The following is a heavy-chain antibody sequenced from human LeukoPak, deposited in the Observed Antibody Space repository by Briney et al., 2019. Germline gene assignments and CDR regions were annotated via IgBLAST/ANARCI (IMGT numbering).Heavy chain of an antibody. Sequence: PSETLSLTFTVSGGSISSYYWRWIRQPARKGLEWIGRIYTSGSTNYNPSLKSRVTMSVDTSKNQFSLNLSSVTAADTAVYYCARTPTSRKRFLGGAATGTDYYYYYYMDVWGKGTTVTISS. V-gene: IGHV4-4*07. CDR3: ARTPTSRKRFLGGAATGTDYYYYYYMDV. D-gene: IGHD6-13*01. CDR1: GGSISSYY. CDR2: IYTSGST. J-gene: IGHJ6*03.